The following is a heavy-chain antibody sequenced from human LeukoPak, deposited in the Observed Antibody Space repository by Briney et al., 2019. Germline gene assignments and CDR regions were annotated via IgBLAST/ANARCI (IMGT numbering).Heavy chain of an antibody. V-gene: IGHV4-59*01. D-gene: IGHD3-10*01. CDR3: ARDGEAFDI. Sequence: PSETLSLTCTVSGGSISSYYWSWIRQPPGKGLEWIGYIHYSGSTNYNPSLKSRVTISVDTSKNQFSLKLSSVTAADTAVYYCARDGEAFDIWGQGTMVTVSS. CDR2: IHYSGST. J-gene: IGHJ3*02. CDR1: GGSISSYY.